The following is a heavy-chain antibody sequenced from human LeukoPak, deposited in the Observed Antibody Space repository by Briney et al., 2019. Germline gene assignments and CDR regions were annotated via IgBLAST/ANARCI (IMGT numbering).Heavy chain of an antibody. V-gene: IGHV1-69*06. CDR2: IIPIFGTA. J-gene: IGHJ4*02. D-gene: IGHD3-10*01. CDR3: ASSVLWDYGSGSYYKKGYYFDY. Sequence: SGKVSCKASGGTFSSYAISWVRQAPGQGLERMGGIIPIFGTANYAQKFHGRVTITADKSTSTAYMELSSMRSEDTAVYYCASSVLWDYGSGSYYKKGYYFDYWGQGTLVTVSS. CDR1: GGTFSSYA.